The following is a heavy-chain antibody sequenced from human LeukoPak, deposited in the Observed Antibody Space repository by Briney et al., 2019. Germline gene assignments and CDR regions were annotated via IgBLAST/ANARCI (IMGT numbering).Heavy chain of an antibody. D-gene: IGHD4-11*01. CDR3: ARGRVSSSTWYSTYYYFFYMDF. CDR1: GYSISGGYY. J-gene: IGHJ6*03. Sequence: SETLSLTCTVSGYSISGGYYWTWIRQPPGKGLEWIGYVDHTGSTKFNPSLNGRVSISRDTSNNFFSLRLRSVTAADTAVYFCARGRVSSSTWYSTYYYFFYMDFWGKGTTVTVSS. V-gene: IGHV4-61*03. CDR2: VDHTGST.